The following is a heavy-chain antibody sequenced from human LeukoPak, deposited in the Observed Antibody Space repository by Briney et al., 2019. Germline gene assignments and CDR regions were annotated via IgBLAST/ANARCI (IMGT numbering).Heavy chain of an antibody. CDR1: GYSFTSYD. CDR2: MNLNSGNT. D-gene: IGHD3-10*01. CDR3: ARAMPSGCLDY. Sequence: VASVKVPCKTSGYSFTSYDINWVRQATGQGLEWMEWMNLNSGNTGYAQKFQGRVTMTRDTSINTAYMEVSSLRSDDTAVYYCARAMPSGCLDYWGQGTLVTVSS. V-gene: IGHV1-8*01. J-gene: IGHJ4*02.